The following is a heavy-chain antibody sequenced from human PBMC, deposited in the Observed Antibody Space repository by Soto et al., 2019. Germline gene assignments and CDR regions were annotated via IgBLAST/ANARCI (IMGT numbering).Heavy chain of an antibody. Sequence: GGSLRLSCAASGFTFSSYSMNWVRQAPGKGLEWVSYITYSSSTIYYADSVKGRFTISRDNAYNSLSLQMNSLRDEDTAVYYCARGGLFHFYGMDFWGQGTTVTVSS. D-gene: IGHD2-21*02. CDR2: ITYSSSTI. V-gene: IGHV3-48*02. CDR3: ARGGLFHFYGMDF. J-gene: IGHJ6*02. CDR1: GFTFSSYS.